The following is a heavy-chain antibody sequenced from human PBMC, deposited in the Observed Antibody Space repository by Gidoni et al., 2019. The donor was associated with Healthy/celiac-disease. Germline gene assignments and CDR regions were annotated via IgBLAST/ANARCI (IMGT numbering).Heavy chain of an antibody. D-gene: IGHD3-3*01. CDR3: AKGGDYDFWSGLAYGMDV. J-gene: IGHJ6*02. V-gene: IGHV3-23*01. CDR2: ISGSGGST. Sequence: EVQLLESGGGLVQPGGSLRLSCAASGFTFSSYAMSWVRQAPGKGLEWVSAISGSGGSTYYADSVKGRFTISRDNSKNTLYLQMNSLRAEDTAVYYCAKGGDYDFWSGLAYGMDVWGQGTTVTVSS. CDR1: GFTFSSYA.